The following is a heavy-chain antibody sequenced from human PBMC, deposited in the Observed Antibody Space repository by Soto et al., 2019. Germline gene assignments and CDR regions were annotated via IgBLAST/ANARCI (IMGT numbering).Heavy chain of an antibody. Sequence: TSETLSLTCPGSGGSISSSPYYWGWIRQPPGKGLEWIGSIYYSGSTYYNPSLKSRVTISVDTSKNQFSLKLSSVTAADTAVYYCARHSGIAVAGTLRWFDPWGQGTLVTVSS. V-gene: IGHV4-39*01. CDR2: IYYSGST. J-gene: IGHJ5*02. D-gene: IGHD6-19*01. CDR3: ARHSGIAVAGTLRWFDP. CDR1: GGSISSSPYY.